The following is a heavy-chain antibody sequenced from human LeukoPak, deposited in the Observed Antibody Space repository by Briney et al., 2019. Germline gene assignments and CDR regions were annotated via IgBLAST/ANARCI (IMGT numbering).Heavy chain of an antibody. J-gene: IGHJ4*02. V-gene: IGHV1-69*04. CDR2: ITPILGIA. CDR1: GGTFSSYA. Sequence: SVKVSCKASGGTFSSYAISWVRQAPGQGLEWMGRITPILGIANYAQKFQGRVTITADKSTSTAYMELSSLRSEDTAVYYCARGATYYYDSSGYSIDYWGQGTLVTVSS. D-gene: IGHD3-22*01. CDR3: ARGATYYYDSSGYSIDY.